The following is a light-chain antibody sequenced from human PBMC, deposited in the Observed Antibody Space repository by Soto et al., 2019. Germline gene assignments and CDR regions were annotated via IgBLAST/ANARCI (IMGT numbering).Light chain of an antibody. CDR2: EVN. CDR3: SSYAGINNLGV. Sequence: VLTQPPSASGSPGQSVTISCTGTSSDVGGYKYVSWYQQHPGKAPKLMIFEVNKRPSGVPDRFSGSKSGNTASLTVSGLQAEDEADYYCSSYAGINNLGVFGTGTKVTVL. CDR1: SSDVGGYKY. J-gene: IGLJ1*01. V-gene: IGLV2-8*01.